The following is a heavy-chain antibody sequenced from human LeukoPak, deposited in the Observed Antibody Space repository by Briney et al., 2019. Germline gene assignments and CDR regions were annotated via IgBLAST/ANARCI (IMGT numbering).Heavy chain of an antibody. CDR2: ISGSGGST. D-gene: IGHD2-2*01. CDR1: GFTFSSYA. CDR3: AKGEYCSSTGCYGVSDY. Sequence: GGSLRLSCAASGFTFSSYAMSWVRQAPGKGLEWVSAISGSGGSTYYADSVKGRFTISRDNSKNTLYLQMNSLRAEDTAVYYFAKGEYCSSTGCYGVSDYWARETLVTVSS. J-gene: IGHJ4*02. V-gene: IGHV3-23*01.